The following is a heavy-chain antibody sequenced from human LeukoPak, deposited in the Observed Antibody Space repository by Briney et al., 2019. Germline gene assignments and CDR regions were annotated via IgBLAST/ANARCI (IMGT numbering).Heavy chain of an antibody. J-gene: IGHJ4*02. CDR3: AKDKGVEIAPHILDY. CDR1: GFTFSSYG. Sequence: GGSLRLSCAASGFTFSSYGMHWVRQAPGKGLEWVAFIRYDGSNKYYADSVKGRFTISRDNSKNTLYLQMNSLRAEDTAVYYCAKDKGVEIAPHILDYWGQGTLVTVSS. D-gene: IGHD5-24*01. V-gene: IGHV3-30*02. CDR2: IRYDGSNK.